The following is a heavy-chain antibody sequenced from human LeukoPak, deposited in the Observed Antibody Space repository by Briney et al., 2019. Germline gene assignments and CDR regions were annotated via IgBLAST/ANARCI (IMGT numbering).Heavy chain of an antibody. V-gene: IGHV4-39*01. CDR1: GGSISSYY. Sequence: KPSETLSLTCTVSGGSISSYYWGWIRQPPGKGLEWIGSIYYSGSTYYNPSLKSRVTISVDTSKNQLSLKLSSVTAADTAVYYCARQVVTRPGWFDPWGQGTLVTVSS. J-gene: IGHJ5*02. D-gene: IGHD4-23*01. CDR2: IYYSGST. CDR3: ARQVVTRPGWFDP.